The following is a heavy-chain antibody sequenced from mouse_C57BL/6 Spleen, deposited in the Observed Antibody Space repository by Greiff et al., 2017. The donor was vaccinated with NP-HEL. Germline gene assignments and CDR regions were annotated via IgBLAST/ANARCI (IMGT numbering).Heavy chain of an antibody. CDR1: GYTFTSYW. J-gene: IGHJ2*01. CDR3: ARGGAVVEGYFDY. V-gene: IGHV1-69*01. Sequence: QVQLQQPGAELVMPGASVKLSCKASGYTFTSYWMHWVKQRPGQGLEWIGEIDPSDSYTNYTQNFKGKSTLTVDKSYSTAYMQLSSLTSEDSAVYYCARGGAVVEGYFDYWGQGTTLTVSS. D-gene: IGHD1-1*01. CDR2: IDPSDSYT.